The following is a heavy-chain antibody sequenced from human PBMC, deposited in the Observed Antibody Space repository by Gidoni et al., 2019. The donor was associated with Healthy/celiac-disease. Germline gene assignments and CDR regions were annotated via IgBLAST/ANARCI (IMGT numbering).Heavy chain of an antibody. D-gene: IGHD3-22*01. CDR3: ARVREYYDSSGYVFDY. Sequence: QVQLVQSGAEVQKPGSSVKVSCKASGRTFRSSAIRWVRQAPGQGPEWMGGIIPIFGKANYAQKFQGRVTITADESTSTAYMELSSLRSEDTAVYYCARVREYYDSSGYVFDYWGQGTLVTVSS. V-gene: IGHV1-69*01. J-gene: IGHJ4*02. CDR2: IIPIFGKA. CDR1: GRTFRSSA.